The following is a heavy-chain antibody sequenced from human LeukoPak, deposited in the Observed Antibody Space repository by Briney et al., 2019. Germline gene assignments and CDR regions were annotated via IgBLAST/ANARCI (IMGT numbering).Heavy chain of an antibody. J-gene: IGHJ4*02. CDR2: IIPMFGTA. D-gene: IGHD6-19*01. Sequence: SVKVSCNASGGTFNTYPISWARQAPGQGLEWMGRIIPMFGTAHYAQKYQGRVSITADKSTTTAYMDLNNLRSEDTAVYYCAPVGVAVAGSESDYWGQGTLVTVSS. CDR3: APVGVAVAGSESDY. V-gene: IGHV1-69*06. CDR1: GGTFNTYP.